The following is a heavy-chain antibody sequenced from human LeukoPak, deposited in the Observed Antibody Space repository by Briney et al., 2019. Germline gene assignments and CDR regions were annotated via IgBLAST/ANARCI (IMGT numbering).Heavy chain of an antibody. Sequence: GASVKVSCKASGYTFTGYYMHWVRQAPGQGLEWMGWINPNSGGTNYAQKFQGRVTMTRDTSISTAYMELSRLRSDDTAVYYCARANYYDSSGYSRGAFDLWGQGTMVTVSS. J-gene: IGHJ3*01. CDR3: ARANYYDSSGYSRGAFDL. V-gene: IGHV1-2*02. D-gene: IGHD3-22*01. CDR1: GYTFTGYY. CDR2: INPNSGGT.